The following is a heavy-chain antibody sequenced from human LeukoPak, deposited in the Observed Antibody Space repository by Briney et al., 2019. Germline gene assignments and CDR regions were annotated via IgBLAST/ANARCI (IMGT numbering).Heavy chain of an antibody. Sequence: GGSLRLSCAASGFTFSDYYMSWIRQAPGKGLEWVSYISSSGSTIYYADSVKGRFTISRDNAKNSLYLQMNSLRAEDTAVYYCARTRAYYDFWSGYPSPHYFDYWGQGTLVTVSS. CDR1: GFTFSDYY. V-gene: IGHV3-11*01. J-gene: IGHJ4*02. CDR2: ISSSGSTI. D-gene: IGHD3-3*01. CDR3: ARTRAYYDFWSGYPSPHYFDY.